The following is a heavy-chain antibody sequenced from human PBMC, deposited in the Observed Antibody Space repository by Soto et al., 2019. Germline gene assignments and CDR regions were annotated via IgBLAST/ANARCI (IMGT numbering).Heavy chain of an antibody. J-gene: IGHJ6*02. CDR2: MNPNSGNT. D-gene: IGHD1-1*01. V-gene: IGHV1-8*01. Sequence: QVQLVQSGAEVKKPGASVKVSCKASGYTFTSYDINWVRQATGQGLEWMGWMNPNSGNTGYAQKFQGRVTMTRNTSISTAYMELSSLRSEDTDVYYCARILGSKLERLYYYSGMDVWGQGTTVTVSS. CDR3: ARILGSKLERLYYYSGMDV. CDR1: GYTFTSYD.